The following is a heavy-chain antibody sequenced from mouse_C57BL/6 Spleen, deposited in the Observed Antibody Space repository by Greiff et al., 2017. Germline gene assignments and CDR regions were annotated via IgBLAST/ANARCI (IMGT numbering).Heavy chain of an antibody. J-gene: IGHJ1*03. CDR3: ARSPYYGSSHGWWYFDV. CDR1: GYAFSSSW. CDR2: IYPGDGDT. V-gene: IGHV1-82*01. D-gene: IGHD1-1*01. Sequence: VQLQQSGPELVKPGASVKISCKASGYAFSSSWMNWVKQRPGKGLEWIGRIYPGDGDTNYNGKFKGKATLTADKSSSTAYMPLSSLTSEDSAVYFCARSPYYGSSHGWWYFDVWGTGTTVTVSS.